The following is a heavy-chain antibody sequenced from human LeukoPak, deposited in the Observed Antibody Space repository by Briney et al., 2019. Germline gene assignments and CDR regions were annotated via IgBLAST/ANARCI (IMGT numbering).Heavy chain of an antibody. CDR2: INHSGST. CDR1: GGSFSGYY. Sequence: SETLSLTCAVYGGSFSGYYCSWIRQPPGKGLEWIGEINHSGSTNYNPSLKSRVTISVGTSKNQFSLKLSSVTAADTAVYYCARIGRRGYSYGYLFDYWGQGTLVTVSS. CDR3: ARIGRRGYSYGYLFDY. V-gene: IGHV4-34*01. J-gene: IGHJ4*02. D-gene: IGHD5-18*01.